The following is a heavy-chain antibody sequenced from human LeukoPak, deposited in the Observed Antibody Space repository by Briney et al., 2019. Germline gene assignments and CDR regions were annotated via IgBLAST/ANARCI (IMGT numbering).Heavy chain of an antibody. V-gene: IGHV3-64*04. J-gene: IGHJ6*02. CDR1: GFTFSRCA. D-gene: IGHD3-10*01. CDR3: ARDYGRSRDYGMDV. CDR2: ISSNGGST. Sequence: LSGGSLRLSCSASGFTFSRCAMHWVRQAPGKGLEYVSAISSNGGSTYYADSVKGRFTISRDNAKNTLYLQMNSLRAEDTAMYYCARDYGRSRDYGMDVWGQGTTVTVSS.